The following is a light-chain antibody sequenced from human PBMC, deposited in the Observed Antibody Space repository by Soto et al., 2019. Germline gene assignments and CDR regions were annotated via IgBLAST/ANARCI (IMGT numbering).Light chain of an antibody. CDR1: QTISSW. CDR2: KAS. V-gene: IGKV1-5*03. CDR3: QHYNSYSEA. Sequence: DIQMTQSPSTLSGSVGDRVTITCRASQTISSWLAWYQQKPGKAPKLLIYKASTLKSGVPSSISGSGSGTEFTLTISSLQHDDFATYYCQHYNSYSEAFGQATKVELK. J-gene: IGKJ1*01.